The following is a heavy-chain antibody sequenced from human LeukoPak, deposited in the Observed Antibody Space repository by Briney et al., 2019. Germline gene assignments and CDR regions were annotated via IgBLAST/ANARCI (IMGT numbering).Heavy chain of an antibody. CDR3: AKKANDEYYDYVWGSGFDY. V-gene: IGHV3-23*01. D-gene: IGHD3-16*01. Sequence: PGGSLRLSCAASGFTFSSYAMSWVRQAPGKGLEWVSAISGSGGSTYYADSVKGRFTISRDNSKNTLYLQMNSLRAEDTAVYYCAKKANDEYYDYVWGSGFDYWGQGTLVTVSS. J-gene: IGHJ4*02. CDR1: GFTFSSYA. CDR2: ISGSGGST.